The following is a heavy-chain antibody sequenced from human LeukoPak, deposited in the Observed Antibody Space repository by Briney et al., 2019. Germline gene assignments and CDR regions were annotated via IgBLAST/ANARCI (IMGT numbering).Heavy chain of an antibody. CDR3: ARPPGDYDILTGYYDYGMDV. D-gene: IGHD3-9*01. J-gene: IGHJ6*02. CDR2: ISAYNGNT. CDR1: GYTFTSYG. Sequence: ASVTVSCKASGYTFTSYGISWVRQAPGQGLEWMGWISAYNGNTNYAQKLQGRVTMTTDTSTSTAYMELRSLRSDDTAVYYCARPPGDYDILTGYYDYGMDVWGQGTTVTVSS. V-gene: IGHV1-18*01.